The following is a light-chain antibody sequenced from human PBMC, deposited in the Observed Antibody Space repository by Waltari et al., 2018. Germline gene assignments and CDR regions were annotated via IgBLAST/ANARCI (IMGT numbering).Light chain of an antibody. J-gene: IGKJ1*01. CDR3: MQALHTPT. CDR2: LGS. V-gene: IGKV2-28*01. CDR1: QSLLHSNGYNY. Sequence: IVMTQSPLSLPVTPGKPASISCRSSQSLLHSNGYNYLDWYLQKPGQSPQLLIYLGSNRASGVPDRFSGSGSGTDFTLKISRVEAEDVGVYYCMQALHTPTFGQG.